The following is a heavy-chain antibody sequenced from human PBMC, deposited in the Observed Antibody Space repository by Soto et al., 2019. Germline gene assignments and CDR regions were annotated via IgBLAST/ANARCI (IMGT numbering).Heavy chain of an antibody. CDR2: INHSGST. CDR3: ARVAPATAIPGNDY. CDR1: GGSFSGYY. Sequence: QVQLQQWGAGLLKPSETLSLTCAVYGGSFSGYYWSWIRQPPGKGLEWIGEINHSGSTNYNPSLKSRVTISVDTSKIQFSLKLSSVTAADTAVYYCARVAPATAIPGNDYWGQGTLVTVSS. V-gene: IGHV4-34*01. J-gene: IGHJ4*02. D-gene: IGHD2-2*02.